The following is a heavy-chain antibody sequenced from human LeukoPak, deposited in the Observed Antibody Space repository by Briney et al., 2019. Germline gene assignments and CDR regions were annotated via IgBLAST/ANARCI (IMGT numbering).Heavy chain of an antibody. CDR2: IYYSGST. V-gene: IGHV4-59*01. Sequence: PSETLSLTCTVSGGSISSYYWSWIRQPPGKGLEWIGYIYYSGSTNYNPSIKSRVTISVDTSKNQFSLKLSSVTAADTAVYYCARVADGYNFDYFDYWGQGTLVTVSS. D-gene: IGHD5-24*01. J-gene: IGHJ4*02. CDR3: ARVADGYNFDYFDY. CDR1: GGSISSYY.